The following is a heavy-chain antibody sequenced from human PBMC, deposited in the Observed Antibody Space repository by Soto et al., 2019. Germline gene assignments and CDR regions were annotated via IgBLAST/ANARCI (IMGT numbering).Heavy chain of an antibody. V-gene: IGHV4-34*01. CDR1: GGSFSGYY. CDR2: INHSGST. D-gene: IGHD3-3*01. CDR3: ARGRRNFWSGYYPFDY. Sequence: QVQLQQWGAGLLKPSETLSLTCAVYGGSFSGYYWSWIRQPPGKGLEWIGEINHSGSTNYNPSLKRRVTISVDTSKNQFSLKLSSVTAADTAVYYCARGRRNFWSGYYPFDYWGQGTLVTVSS. J-gene: IGHJ4*02.